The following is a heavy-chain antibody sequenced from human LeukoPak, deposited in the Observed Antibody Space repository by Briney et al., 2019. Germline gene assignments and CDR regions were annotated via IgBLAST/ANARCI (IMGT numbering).Heavy chain of an antibody. CDR1: GFTFSNYA. CDR3: AKDVGGSYADAFDI. V-gene: IGHV3-23*01. D-gene: IGHD1-26*01. J-gene: IGHJ3*02. CDR2: ISGSGDNT. Sequence: GGSLRLSCAASGFTFSNYAMSWVRQAPGKGLEWVSAISGSGDNTYYADSAKGRFTISRDNSKNTLYLQMNSLRAEDTAVYYCAKDVGGSYADAFDIWGQGTMVTVSS.